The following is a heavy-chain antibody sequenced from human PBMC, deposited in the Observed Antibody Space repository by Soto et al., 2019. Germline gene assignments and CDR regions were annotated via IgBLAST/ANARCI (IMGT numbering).Heavy chain of an antibody. CDR3: ARLGGATYYDFWSGYYWWFDP. CDR1: GGSISSSSYY. Sequence: SETLSLTCTVSGGSISSSSYYWGWIRQPPGKGLEWIGSIYYSGSTYYNPSLKSRVTISVDTSKNQFSLKLSSVTAADTAVYYCARLGGATYYDFWSGYYWWFDPWGQGTLVTVSS. D-gene: IGHD3-3*01. J-gene: IGHJ5*02. V-gene: IGHV4-39*01. CDR2: IYYSGST.